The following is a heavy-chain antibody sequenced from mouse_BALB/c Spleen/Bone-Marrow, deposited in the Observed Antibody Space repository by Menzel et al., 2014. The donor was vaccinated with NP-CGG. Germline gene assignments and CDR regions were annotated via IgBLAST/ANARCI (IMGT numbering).Heavy chain of an antibody. CDR1: GYTFTDYY. CDR3: ANLGRYAMDY. J-gene: IGHJ4*01. D-gene: IGHD3-1*01. Sequence: LMESGPELVKPGASVQISCKASGYTFTDYYINWVKQKPGQGLEWIGWIYPGSGNTKYNEKFNGKSTLTVDTSSSTAYMQLSSLTSEDTAVYFCANLGRYAMDYWGQGTSVTVSS. CDR2: IYPGSGNT. V-gene: IGHV1-84*02.